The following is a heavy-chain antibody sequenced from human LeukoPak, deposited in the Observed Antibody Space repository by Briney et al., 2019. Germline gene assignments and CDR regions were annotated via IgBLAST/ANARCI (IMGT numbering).Heavy chain of an antibody. J-gene: IGHJ2*01. CDR3: ARDQDYGDRYFDL. Sequence: QTGGSLRLSCAASGFTFSSYSMNWVRQAPGKGLEWVSFISSSPSTIYYADSVKGRFTISRDNAKNSLYLQMNSLRAEDTAVYYCARDQDYGDRYFDLWGRGTLVTVSS. D-gene: IGHD4-17*01. CDR2: ISSSPSTI. CDR1: GFTFSSYS. V-gene: IGHV3-48*04.